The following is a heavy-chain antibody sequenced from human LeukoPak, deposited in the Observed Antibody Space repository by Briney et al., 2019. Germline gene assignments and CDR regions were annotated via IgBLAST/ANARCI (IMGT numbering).Heavy chain of an antibody. CDR1: AGFIPSTSYY. CDR3: VSRRPLQY. V-gene: IGHV4-39*02. CDR2: IYYSAKI. D-gene: IGHD5-24*01. Sequence: SQTLSLTCTVSAGFIPSTSYYWGWVRLTPGKGPEGIGSIYYSAKIYYNHSHKSRITISAETYKNYFSRKLGSVTAADTAVYYCVSRRPLQYGGRGTLVSVSS. J-gene: IGHJ1*01.